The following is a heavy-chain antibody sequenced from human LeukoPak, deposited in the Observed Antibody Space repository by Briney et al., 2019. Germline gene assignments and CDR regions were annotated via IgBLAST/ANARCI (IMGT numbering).Heavy chain of an antibody. Sequence: GGSLRLSCAASGFTFSSYAMHWVRQAPGKGLEYVSAISSNGGSTYYANSVKGRFTISRDNSKNTLYLQMGSLRAEDMAVYYCASHTTGYCSSTSCYTDHAFDIWGQGTMVTVSS. J-gene: IGHJ3*02. CDR3: ASHTTGYCSSTSCYTDHAFDI. D-gene: IGHD2-2*02. CDR2: ISSNGGST. CDR1: GFTFSSYA. V-gene: IGHV3-64*01.